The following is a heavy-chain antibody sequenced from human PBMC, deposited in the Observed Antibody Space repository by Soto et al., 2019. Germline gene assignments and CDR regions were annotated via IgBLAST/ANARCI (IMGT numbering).Heavy chain of an antibody. J-gene: IGHJ3*01. V-gene: IGHV1-69*01. D-gene: IGHD3-10*02. CDR1: GGIFGSHG. CDR2: FIPIFRTL. CDR3: VRDRRIYYSVPHDEFVASDYEV. Sequence: QVQLLQSEAEVKKPGSSVRVSCTASGGIFGSHGFSWVRQAPGQRLEWVGGFIPIFRTLTYTEKFQARVRIAADESTNTVYLDLSSLTSEDTAVYYCVRDRRIYYSVPHDEFVASDYEVWGQGTMVSVSS.